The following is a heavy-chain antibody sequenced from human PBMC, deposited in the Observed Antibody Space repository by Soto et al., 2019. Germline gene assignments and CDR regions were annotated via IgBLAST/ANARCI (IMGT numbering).Heavy chain of an antibody. CDR3: PGQTYDPGSGPTLQYCFGS. Sequence: GESLKISCKGSGYSFAGYWITWVRHMPVKDLEWMGRIDPSDSQTYYSPSFRGHVTISAAKSITTAFLQWSSLTASDTAMYYCPGQTYDPGSGPTLQYCFGSWGKGNMGTVGS. CDR1: GYSFAGYW. CDR2: IDPSDSQT. D-gene: IGHD2-15*01. J-gene: IGHJ4*02. V-gene: IGHV5-10-1*01.